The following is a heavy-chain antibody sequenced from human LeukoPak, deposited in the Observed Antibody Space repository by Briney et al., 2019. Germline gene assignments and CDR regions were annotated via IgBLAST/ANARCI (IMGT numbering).Heavy chain of an antibody. D-gene: IGHD4-23*01. J-gene: IGHJ4*02. CDR2: ISSSGGDT. CDR1: GFSFSSSP. CDR3: AKKNSGLHPFDL. V-gene: IGHV3-23*01. Sequence: GGSLRLSCAASGFSFSSSPMSWVRQAPGKGLEWVSGISSSGGDTPYADSVKGRFTISRDNSKNTLYLQMNSLRAEDTAVYYCAKKNSGLHPFDLWGQGTLVIVSS.